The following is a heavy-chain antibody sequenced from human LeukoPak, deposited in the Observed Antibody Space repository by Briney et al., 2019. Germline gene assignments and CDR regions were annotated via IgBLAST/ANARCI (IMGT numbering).Heavy chain of an antibody. D-gene: IGHD3-22*01. J-gene: IGHJ2*01. Sequence: GGSLRVSCSASGFTVSSYAMHWVRQAPGKGLEYVSAISRNGGSTYYADSVKGRFTISRDNSKNTLYLQMSSLRAEDTAVYYCVKAAQYYYDSSGSLFDLWGRGTLVTVSS. CDR2: ISRNGGST. CDR1: GFTVSSYA. V-gene: IGHV3-64D*06. CDR3: VKAAQYYYDSSGSLFDL.